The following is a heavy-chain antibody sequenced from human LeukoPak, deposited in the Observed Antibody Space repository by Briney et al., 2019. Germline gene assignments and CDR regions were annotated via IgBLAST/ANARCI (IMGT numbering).Heavy chain of an antibody. V-gene: IGHV3-30*04. CDR1: GFTFSSYA. CDR2: ISYDGSNK. CDR3: ARDRSTSRHYYYGMDV. J-gene: IGHJ6*04. Sequence: TGGSLRLSCAASGFTFSSYAMHWVRQAPGKGLGWVAVISYDGSNKYYADSVKGRFTISRDNSKNTLYLQMNSLRAEDTAVYYCARDRSTSRHYYYGMDVWGKGTTVTVSS. D-gene: IGHD2-2*01.